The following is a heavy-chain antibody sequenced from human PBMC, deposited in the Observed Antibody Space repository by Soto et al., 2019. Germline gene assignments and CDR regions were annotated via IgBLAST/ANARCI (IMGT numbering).Heavy chain of an antibody. J-gene: IGHJ6*02. D-gene: IGHD3-3*01. Sequence: LSLTWTVSGGSISSGDYYWSWIRQPPGKGLEWIGYIYYSGSTYYNPSLKSRVTISVDTSKNQFSLKLSSVTAADTAVYYCARDVLDSENYYYSGIDAWRQATTVTV. V-gene: IGHV4-30-4*01. CDR1: GGSISSGDYY. CDR2: IYYSGST. CDR3: ARDVLDSENYYYSGIDA.